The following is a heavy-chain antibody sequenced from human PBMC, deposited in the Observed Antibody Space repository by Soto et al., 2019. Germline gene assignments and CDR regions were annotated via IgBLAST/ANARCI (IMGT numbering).Heavy chain of an antibody. CDR2: ISYDGNNK. CDR1: GFTFRNNG. D-gene: IGHD2-15*01. J-gene: IGHJ6*02. V-gene: IGHV3-30*18. CDR3: AKGGSVNYFTYYYYYGMDV. Sequence: QVQLVESGGGVVQPGRSLRLSCEASGFTFRNNGMHWDRQVPGKGLEWVAVISYDGNNKYYADSVKGRFTISRDISKNTVYLQMNNLRTEDTAMYYCAKGGSVNYFTYYYYYGMDVWGLGTTVTVSS.